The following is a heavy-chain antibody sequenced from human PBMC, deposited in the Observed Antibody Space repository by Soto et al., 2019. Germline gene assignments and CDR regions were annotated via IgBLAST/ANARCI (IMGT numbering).Heavy chain of an antibody. Sequence: SLRLSCRGSGLSFSGNWMSWVRQAPGEGLEWVANIRQDGSEAHYVDSVAGRFTISRDDAKNSLYLEMNSLVVEDTGTYYCARYHFADDAFDPWGQGTPVTVSS. CDR1: GLSFSGNW. J-gene: IGHJ5*02. CDR2: IRQDGSEA. D-gene: IGHD1-1*01. V-gene: IGHV3-7*04. CDR3: ARYHFADDAFDP.